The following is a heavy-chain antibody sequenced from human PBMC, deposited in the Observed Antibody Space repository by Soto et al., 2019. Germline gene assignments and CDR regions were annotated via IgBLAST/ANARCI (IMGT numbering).Heavy chain of an antibody. V-gene: IGHV1-3*01. CDR2: INAGNGNT. Sequence: ASVKVSCKASGYTFTSYAMHWVRQAPGQRLEWMGWINAGNGNTKYSQKFQGRVTITRDTSASTAYMELSSLRSEDTAVYYCARGCTKCEAYYMDVWGKLTTVPVSS. CDR1: GYTFTSYA. J-gene: IGHJ6*03. D-gene: IGHD2-2*01. CDR3: ARGCTKCEAYYMDV.